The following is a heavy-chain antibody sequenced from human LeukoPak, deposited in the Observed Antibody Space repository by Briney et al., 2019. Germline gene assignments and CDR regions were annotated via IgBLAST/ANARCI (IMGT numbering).Heavy chain of an antibody. CDR2: IYYSGST. CDR1: GGSISNYY. Sequence: SETLSLTCAVSGGSISNYYWSWIRQPPGNGLEWMGYIYYSGSTNYNPSLKSRVTISVDTSKNHFSLKLSSVTAADTAVYYCARTADYGDYFPFDYWGQGTLVTVSS. V-gene: IGHV4-59*08. CDR3: ARTADYGDYFPFDY. J-gene: IGHJ4*02. D-gene: IGHD4-17*01.